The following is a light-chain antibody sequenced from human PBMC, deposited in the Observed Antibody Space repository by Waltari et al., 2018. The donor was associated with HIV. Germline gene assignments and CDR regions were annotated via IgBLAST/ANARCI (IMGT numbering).Light chain of an antibody. V-gene: IGLV1-47*01. CDR2: MDN. Sequence: QSVLTQPPSASATPGQRVTISCSGSSPNIGSNFVYWYQQLPGGTPKLCIYMDNHRPSGTPDRFAASKSGTSASLAISGLRSEDEGQYDCAAWDDTLSGRVFGGGTKVTVL. CDR3: AAWDDTLSGRV. CDR1: SPNIGSNF. J-gene: IGLJ3*02.